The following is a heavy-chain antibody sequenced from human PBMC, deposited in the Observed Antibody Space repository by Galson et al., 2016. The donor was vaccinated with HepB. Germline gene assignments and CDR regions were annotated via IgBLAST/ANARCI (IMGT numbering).Heavy chain of an antibody. D-gene: IGHD6-13*01. CDR2: IYPADSDT. J-gene: IGHJ5*02. V-gene: IGHV5-51*01. Sequence: QSGAEVKKPGESLKISCKGSGYSFSNYWIGWVRQMPGKGLEWMGVIYPADSDTKYSPSFQGQVTISADKSISTAYLQWSTLKASDTAIYYCARYRSSWSDFDPWGQGTLVTVSS. CDR1: GYSFSNYW. CDR3: ARYRSSWSDFDP.